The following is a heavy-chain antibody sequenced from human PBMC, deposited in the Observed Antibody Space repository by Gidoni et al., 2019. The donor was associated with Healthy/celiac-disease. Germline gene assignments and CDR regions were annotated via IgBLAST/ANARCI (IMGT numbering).Heavy chain of an antibody. CDR1: GFTFGSYS. CDR2: ISSSSSYI. V-gene: IGHV3-21*01. Sequence: EVQLVESGGGLVKPGGSLGLSGAASGFTFGSYSMNWVRQAPGKGLGWVSSISSSSSYIYYADSVKGRFTISRDNAKNSLYLQMNSLRAEDTAVYYCARDPGMSFGPTFDYWGQGTLVTVSS. J-gene: IGHJ4*02. CDR3: ARDPGMSFGPTFDY. D-gene: IGHD3-10*01.